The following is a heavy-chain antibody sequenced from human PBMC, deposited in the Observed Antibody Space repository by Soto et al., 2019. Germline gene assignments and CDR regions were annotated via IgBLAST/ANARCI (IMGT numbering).Heavy chain of an antibody. Sequence: GGSLRLSCAASGFTFSSYGMHWVRQAPGKGLEWVAVIWYDGSNKYYADSVKGRFTISRDNSKNTLYLQMNSLRAEDTAVYYCARDPGYCSGGSCYYYYGMDVWGQGTTVTVSS. CDR1: GFTFSSYG. J-gene: IGHJ6*02. CDR2: IWYDGSNK. V-gene: IGHV3-33*01. D-gene: IGHD2-15*01. CDR3: ARDPGYCSGGSCYYYYGMDV.